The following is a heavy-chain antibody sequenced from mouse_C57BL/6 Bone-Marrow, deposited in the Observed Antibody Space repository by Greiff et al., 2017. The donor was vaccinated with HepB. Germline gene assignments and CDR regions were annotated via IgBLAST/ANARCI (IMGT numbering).Heavy chain of an antibody. D-gene: IGHD3-1*01. J-gene: IGHJ2*01. Sequence: EVQLQESGGGLVKPGGSLKLSCAASGFTFSSYAMSWVRQTPEKRLEWVATISDGGSYTYYPDNVKGRFTISRDNAKNNLYLQMSHLKSEDTAMYYCARERGLTLDYWGQGTTLTVSS. V-gene: IGHV5-4*01. CDR2: ISDGGSYT. CDR1: GFTFSSYA. CDR3: ARERGLTLDY.